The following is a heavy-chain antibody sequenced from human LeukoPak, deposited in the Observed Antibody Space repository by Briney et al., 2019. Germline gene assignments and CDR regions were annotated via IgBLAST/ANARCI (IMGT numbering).Heavy chain of an antibody. V-gene: IGHV1-69*05. CDR3: AREATTGYAFDI. CDR2: IIPIFGTA. Sequence: ASVKVSCKASGGTFSSYAISWVRQAPGQGLEWMGGIIPIFGTANYAQKFQGRVTITTDVSTSTAYMELSSLRSEDTAVYYCAREATTGYAFDIWGQGTMVTVSS. CDR1: GGTFSSYA. J-gene: IGHJ3*02. D-gene: IGHD1-26*01.